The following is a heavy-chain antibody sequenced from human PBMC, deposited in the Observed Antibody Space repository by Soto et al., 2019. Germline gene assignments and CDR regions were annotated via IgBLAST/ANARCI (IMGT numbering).Heavy chain of an antibody. CDR3: ARGQWLDHD. CDR1: GGSFSDYY. D-gene: IGHD6-19*01. J-gene: IGHJ4*02. V-gene: IGHV4-34*02. Sequence: QAQLQQWGAGLLKPSETLSLTCAVYGGSFSDYYWSWIRQPPGEGLEWIGGIDHTGSTNYNPSLKSRVTISVDTSKKQFSLNLSSVTAADTAVYYCARGQWLDHDWGQGTLVTVSS. CDR2: IDHTGST.